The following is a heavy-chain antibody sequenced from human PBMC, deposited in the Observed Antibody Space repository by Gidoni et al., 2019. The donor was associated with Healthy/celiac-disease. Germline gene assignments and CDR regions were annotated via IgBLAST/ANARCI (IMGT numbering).Heavy chain of an antibody. D-gene: IGHD4-17*01. CDR2: IYHSGST. CDR3: ASLTTVTALTKNYYYGMDV. CDR1: GYSISRGYS. J-gene: IGHJ6*02. Sequence: QVQLQESGPGLVKPSETLSLTCTVSGYSISRGYSWGWIRQPPGKGLEWIGSIYHSGSTYYNPSLKSRVTISVDTSKNQFSLKLSSVTAADTAVYYCASLTTVTALTKNYYYGMDVWGQGTTVTVSS. V-gene: IGHV4-38-2*02.